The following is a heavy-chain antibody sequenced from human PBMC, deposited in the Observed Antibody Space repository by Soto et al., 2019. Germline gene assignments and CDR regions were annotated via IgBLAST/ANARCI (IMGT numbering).Heavy chain of an antibody. CDR2: ISAYNGNT. Sequence: ASVKVSCKASGYTFNTYGINWVRQAPGQGLEWMEWISAYNGNTNYAEKVRGRVTMTTDTSTSTAYMELRSLRSDDTAVYYCAREALYSSGWYYSDYWGQGTPVTVSS. CDR3: AREALYSSGWYYSDY. CDR1: GYTFNTYG. D-gene: IGHD6-13*01. J-gene: IGHJ4*02. V-gene: IGHV1-18*01.